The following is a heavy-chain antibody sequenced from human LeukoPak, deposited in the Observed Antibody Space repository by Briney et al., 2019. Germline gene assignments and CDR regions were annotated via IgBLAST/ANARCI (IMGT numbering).Heavy chain of an antibody. CDR2: INRRGTT. J-gene: IGHJ5*02. Sequence: PSETLSLTCGVSAGSFSGFFWTCIRQSPRRGLQWIGEINRRGTTYYNPSLESRLAIPLDTSRNQFFLNLTSVTAADTAVYFCARGGTTYFSGSGTHPWGQGTLVTVSS. D-gene: IGHD3-10*01. CDR3: ARGGTTYFSGSGTHP. V-gene: IGHV4-34*01. CDR1: AGSFSGFF.